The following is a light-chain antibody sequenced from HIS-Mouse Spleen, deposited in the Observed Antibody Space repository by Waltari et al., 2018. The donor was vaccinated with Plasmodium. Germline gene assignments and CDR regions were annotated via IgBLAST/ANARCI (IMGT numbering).Light chain of an antibody. J-gene: IGLJ1*01. V-gene: IGLV2-14*03. CDR1: SSDVGGYNY. Sequence: QSALTQPASVSGSPGQSITISCTGTSSDVGGYNYVSWYQQPPGKAPKLMIYDVSNRPPGVSNRFSGSKAGNTASLTISGLQAEDEADYYCSSYTSSSTLNYVFGTGTKVTVL. CDR2: DVS. CDR3: SSYTSSSTLNYV.